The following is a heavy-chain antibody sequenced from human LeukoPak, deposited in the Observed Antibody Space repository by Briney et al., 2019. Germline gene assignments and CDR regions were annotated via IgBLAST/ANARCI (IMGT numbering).Heavy chain of an antibody. D-gene: IGHD7-27*01. CDR2: IIPIFGTT. V-gene: IGHV1-69*06. CDR3: ARPRSPYYRLSGADYQYMDV. J-gene: IGHJ6*03. Sequence: SVTVSFTASGGTFINYAINWVRPAPGQGLEWMGGIIPIFGTTNHTQQFQGRVRLTADNSRSTDNMELSSLRPEDTAVYYCARPRSPYYRLSGADYQYMDVWGKGTTVTASS. CDR1: GGTFINYA.